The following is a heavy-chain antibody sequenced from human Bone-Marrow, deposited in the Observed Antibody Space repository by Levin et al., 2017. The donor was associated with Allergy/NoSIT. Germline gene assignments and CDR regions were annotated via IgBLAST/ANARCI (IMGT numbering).Heavy chain of an antibody. J-gene: IGHJ4*02. D-gene: IGHD3-10*01. V-gene: IGHV3-74*01. CDR1: GFIFSEYY. CDR2: IRSDGSRT. Sequence: PGGSLRLSCVGSGFIFSEYYMSWIRQVPGEGLVWVARIRSDGSRTSYADSVQGRFTISRDNAKNMLYLQMDSLRVEDTSVYYCARDTDYYGSGTYFYWGQGTLVNVSS. CDR3: ARDTDYYGSGTYFY.